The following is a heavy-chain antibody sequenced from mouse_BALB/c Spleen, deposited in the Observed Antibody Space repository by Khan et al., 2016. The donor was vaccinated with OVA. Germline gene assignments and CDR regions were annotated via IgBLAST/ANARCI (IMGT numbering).Heavy chain of an antibody. CDR3: VGADYRDYGYYARDY. Sequence: QVQLKQSGPGLVAPSQSLSITCTVSGFSLSRYNIHWVRQPPGKGLEWLGMIWGGGGTDYNSTLKSRLSISKDNSKSQVFLKMNSLQTDDTAMYYCVGADYRDYGYYARDYWGQGTSGTVSS. CDR1: GFSLSRYN. D-gene: IGHD2-13*01. J-gene: IGHJ4*01. CDR2: IWGGGGT. V-gene: IGHV2-6-4*01.